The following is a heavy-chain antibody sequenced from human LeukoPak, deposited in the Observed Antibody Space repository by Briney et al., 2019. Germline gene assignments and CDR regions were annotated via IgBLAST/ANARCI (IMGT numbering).Heavy chain of an antibody. V-gene: IGHV1-2*02. CDR3: ARETYNWNYVN. Sequence: GASVKVSCKASGYTFTGYYMHWVRQAPGQGLEWMGWINPNNGGTNYAQKFQGRVTMTRDTSISTAYMELSRLRSDDTAVYYCARETYNWNYVNWGQGTLVTVSS. J-gene: IGHJ4*02. CDR2: INPNNGGT. CDR1: GYTFTGYY. D-gene: IGHD1-7*01.